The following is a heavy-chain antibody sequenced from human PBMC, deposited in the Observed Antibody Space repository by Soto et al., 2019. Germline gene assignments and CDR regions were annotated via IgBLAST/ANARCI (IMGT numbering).Heavy chain of an antibody. CDR2: IDPYDSYT. CDR1: GYNFNNYW. Sequence: GASLKISCKGSGYNFNNYWINWVRQMPGKGLEWMGRIDPYDSYTNYSPSFQGHVTISVDTSSSTAYLQWSSLKASDTAMYYWARLSRYSNSWEGYFDYWGQGILVTVSS. J-gene: IGHJ4*02. V-gene: IGHV5-10-1*01. CDR3: ARLSRYSNSWEGYFDY. D-gene: IGHD6-13*01.